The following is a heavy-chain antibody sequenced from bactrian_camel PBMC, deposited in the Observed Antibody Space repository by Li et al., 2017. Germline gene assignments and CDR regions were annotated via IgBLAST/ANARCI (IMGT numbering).Heavy chain of an antibody. D-gene: IGHD2*01. CDR2: IDKSGSP. Sequence: HVQLVESGGGSVQVGGSLRLTCVATGSTGSSNCIGWFRQAPGKEREGVASIDKSGSPTYTYSVKGRFTVSKDNSGNTLYLQMNGLKPEDTAMYHCAGRFPRVSHTCARRGDYNVWGQGTQVTVS. CDR1: GSTGSSNC. J-gene: IGHJ4*01. V-gene: IGHV3S53*01. CDR3: AGRFPRVSHTCARRGDYNV.